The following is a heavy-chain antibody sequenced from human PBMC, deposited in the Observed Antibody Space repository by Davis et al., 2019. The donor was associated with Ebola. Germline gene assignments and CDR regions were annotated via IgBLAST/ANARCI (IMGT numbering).Heavy chain of an antibody. CDR2: ISGSSFYI. Sequence: GGSLRLSCAVSGFTVSSNYMTWVRQAPGKGLEWVSSISGSSFYIYYADSAKGRFTISRDNAKNSLYLQMNSLRADDTAVYYCAGGKDSSGWYGDDAFDFWGQGTTVTVSS. D-gene: IGHD6-19*01. V-gene: IGHV3-21*06. J-gene: IGHJ3*01. CDR3: AGGKDSSGWYGDDAFDF. CDR1: GFTVSSNY.